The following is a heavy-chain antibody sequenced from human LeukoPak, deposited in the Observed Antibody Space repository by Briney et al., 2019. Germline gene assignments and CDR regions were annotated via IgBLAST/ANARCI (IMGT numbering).Heavy chain of an antibody. V-gene: IGHV3-48*03. CDR3: ARDRDRGVPFDY. J-gene: IGHJ4*02. CDR2: ISSSGSTI. D-gene: IGHD3-10*01. CDR1: GFTFSSYE. Sequence: PGGSLRLSCAASGFTFSSYEMNWVRQAPGKGLEWVSCISSSGSTIYYADSVKGRFTISRDNAKNSLYLQMNSLRAEDTAVYYCARDRDRGVPFDYWGQGTLVTVSS.